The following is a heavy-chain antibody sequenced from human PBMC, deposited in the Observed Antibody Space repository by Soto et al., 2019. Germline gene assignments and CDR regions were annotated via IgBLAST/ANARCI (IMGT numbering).Heavy chain of an antibody. Sequence: QVQLQESGPGLVKPSQTLSLTCTVSGGSISSGGYYWSWIRQHPGKGLEWIGYIYYSGSTYYNPSLQSRVTISVAMSKIQFSLKLSSVTAADTAVYYCAREDQRARYSGYYYEQWLVLPSGYFDYWVQGTLVTVSS. V-gene: IGHV4-31*03. CDR2: IYYSGST. CDR1: GGSISSGGYY. D-gene: IGHD5-12*01. J-gene: IGHJ4*02. CDR3: AREDQRARYSGYYYEQWLVLPSGYFDY.